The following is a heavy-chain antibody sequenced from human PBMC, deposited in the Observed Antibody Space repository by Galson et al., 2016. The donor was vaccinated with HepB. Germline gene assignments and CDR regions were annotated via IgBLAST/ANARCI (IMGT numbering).Heavy chain of an antibody. J-gene: IGHJ4*02. CDR2: IIGSGATT. V-gene: IGHV3-23*01. CDR1: GFNFSRYV. CDR3: ARSYYHDLGTYYMDPH. Sequence: SLRLFCAASGFNFSRYVMAWVRQSPGKGLEWVSGIIGSGATTFYADSLEGRFTISRDNSRNTLDLQINSLRAEDTAVYYCARSYYHDLGTYYMDPHWGQGALVTVSS. D-gene: IGHD3-10*01.